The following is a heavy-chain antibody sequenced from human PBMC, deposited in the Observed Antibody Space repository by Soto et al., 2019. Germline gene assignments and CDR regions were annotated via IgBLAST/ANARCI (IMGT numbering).Heavy chain of an antibody. CDR2: MNPNSGNT. D-gene: IGHD6-13*01. Sequence: ASVKVSCKASGYTFTSYDINWVRQATGQGLEWMGWMNPNSGNTGYAQKFQGRVTMTRNTSISTAYMELSSLRSEDTAVYYCAREDSSSWYEVGNWFDPWGQGTMVTVSS. CDR3: AREDSSSWYEVGNWFDP. CDR1: GYTFTSYD. J-gene: IGHJ5*02. V-gene: IGHV1-8*01.